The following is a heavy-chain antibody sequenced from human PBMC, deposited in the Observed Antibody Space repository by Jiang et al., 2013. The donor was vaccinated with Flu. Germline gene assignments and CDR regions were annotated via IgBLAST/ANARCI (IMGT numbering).Heavy chain of an antibody. CDR2: INHSGST. J-gene: IGHJ5*02. CDR3: ARPGATAALHH. V-gene: IGHV4-34*01. Sequence: LLKPSETLSLTCAVYGGSFSGYYWSWIRQPPGKGLEWIGEINHSGSTNYNPSLKSRVTISVDTSKNQFSLKLSSVTAADTAVYYCARPGATAALHHWGQGTLVTVSS. D-gene: IGHD1-26*01. CDR1: GGSFSGYY.